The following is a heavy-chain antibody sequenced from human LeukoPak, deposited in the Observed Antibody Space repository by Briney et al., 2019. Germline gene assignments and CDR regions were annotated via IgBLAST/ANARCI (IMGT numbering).Heavy chain of an antibody. CDR2: ISYDGSNK. CDR3: AKDIGFGGSYFVY. CDR1: GFTFSSYG. D-gene: IGHD3-10*01. V-gene: IGHV3-30*18. Sequence: GGSLRLSCAASGFTFSSYGMHWVRQAPGKGLEWVAVISYDGSNKYYADSVKGRFTISRDNSKNTLYLQMNSLRAEDTAVYYCAKDIGFGGSYFVYWGQGTLVTVSS. J-gene: IGHJ4*02.